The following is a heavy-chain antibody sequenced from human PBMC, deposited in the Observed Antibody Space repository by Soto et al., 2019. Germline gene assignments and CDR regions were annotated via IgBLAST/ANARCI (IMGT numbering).Heavy chain of an antibody. CDR3: ARGAVAGEFDY. D-gene: IGHD6-19*01. CDR1: GGSISIGGYS. V-gene: IGHV4-30-2*01. J-gene: IGHJ4*02. CDR2: IYHSGST. Sequence: SETLSLTCAVSGGSISIGGYSWSCIRQPPGKGLEWIGYIYHSGSTYYNPSLKSRVTISVDRSKNQFSLKLSSVTAADTAVYYCARGAVAGEFDYWGQGTLVTVSS.